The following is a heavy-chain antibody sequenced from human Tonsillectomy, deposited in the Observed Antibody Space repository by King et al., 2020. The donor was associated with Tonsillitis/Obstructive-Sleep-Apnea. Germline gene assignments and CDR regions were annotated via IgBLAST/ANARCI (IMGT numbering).Heavy chain of an antibody. CDR3: AGATNSYDSNGYYVF. CDR1: GGTFGSYA. Sequence: QSQLVQSGAEVKKPGSSVKVSCKASGGTFGSYAFSWVRQAPGQGLEWMGRIIPILGIANYAQKFQGKVTITADRSTTTTYMELISLRSEDTAMYYCAGATNSYDSNGYYVFWGQGALVTVSS. D-gene: IGHD3-22*01. V-gene: IGHV1-69*09. CDR2: IIPILGIA. J-gene: IGHJ4*02.